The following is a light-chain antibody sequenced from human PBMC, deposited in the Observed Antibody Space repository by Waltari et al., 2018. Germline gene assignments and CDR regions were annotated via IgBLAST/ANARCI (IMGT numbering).Light chain of an antibody. V-gene: IGKV3-15*01. J-gene: IGKJ1*01. CDR2: GAS. CDR3: QQYNNWLWT. CDR1: QSDSSN. Sequence: EIVITKSPATLSVSPCERATLSCRASQSDSSNLAWYQQKPGQAPRLLIYGASIRASGIPARFSGSGSGTEFTLTISSMQSEDFAVCYCQQYNNWLWTFGKGTKVEIK.